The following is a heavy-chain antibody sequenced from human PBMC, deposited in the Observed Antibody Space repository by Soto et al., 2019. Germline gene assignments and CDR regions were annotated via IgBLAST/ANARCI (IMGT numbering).Heavy chain of an antibody. V-gene: IGHV4-59*12. CDR3: ARGPPIFY. Sequence: SETLSLTCSVSGGSISSYYWSWIRQPPGKGLEWIGYIYHSGSTYYNPSLKSRVTISVDRSKNQFSLKLSSVTAADTAVYYCARGPPIFYWGQGTLVTVSS. D-gene: IGHD3-9*01. CDR2: IYHSGST. CDR1: GGSISSYY. J-gene: IGHJ4*02.